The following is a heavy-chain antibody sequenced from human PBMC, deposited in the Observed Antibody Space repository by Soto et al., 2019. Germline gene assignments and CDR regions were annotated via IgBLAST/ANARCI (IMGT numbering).Heavy chain of an antibody. CDR3: ARGDSPLPTYVVPAASPYVYYFDY. CDR1: GYTFTGYY. D-gene: IGHD2-2*01. V-gene: IGHV1-2*04. J-gene: IGHJ4*02. CDR2: INPNSGGT. Sequence: GASVKVSCKASGYTFTGYYMHWVRQAPGQGLEWMGWINPNSGGTNYAQKFQGWVTMTRDTSISTAYMELSRLRSDDTAVYYCARGDSPLPTYVVPAASPYVYYFDYWGQGTLVTVSS.